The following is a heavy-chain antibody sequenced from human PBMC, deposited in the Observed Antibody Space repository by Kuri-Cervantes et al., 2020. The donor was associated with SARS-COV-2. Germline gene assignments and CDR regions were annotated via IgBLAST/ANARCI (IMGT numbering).Heavy chain of an antibody. J-gene: IGHJ3*02. CDR3: ARDGWSGSNGAFDI. CDR2: MYYSGST. D-gene: IGHD1-26*01. Sequence: SETLSLTCTVSGGSISSSSYYWGWIRQPPGKGLEWIGSMYYSGSTYYNPSLKSRVTISVDTSKNQFSLKLSSVTAADMTVYYCARDGWSGSNGAFDIWGQGTMVTVSS. V-gene: IGHV4-39*02. CDR1: GGSISSSSYY.